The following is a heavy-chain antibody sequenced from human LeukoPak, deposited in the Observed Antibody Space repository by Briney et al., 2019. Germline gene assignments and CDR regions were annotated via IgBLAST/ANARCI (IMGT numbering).Heavy chain of an antibody. CDR2: IYSGGST. Sequence: GGSLRLSCAASGFTVSSNYMSWVRQAQGKGLEWVSVIYSGGSTYYADSVKGRFTISRDNSKNTLYLQMNSLRAEDTALYYCAKAVRWFGELDLYYFDYWGQGTLVTVSS. D-gene: IGHD3-10*01. J-gene: IGHJ4*02. V-gene: IGHV3-53*01. CDR1: GFTVSSNY. CDR3: AKAVRWFGELDLYYFDY.